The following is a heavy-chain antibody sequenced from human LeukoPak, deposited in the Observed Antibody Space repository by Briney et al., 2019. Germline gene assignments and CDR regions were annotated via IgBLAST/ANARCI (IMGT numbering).Heavy chain of an antibody. J-gene: IGHJ1*01. CDR2: IGASGGNT. Sequence: GGSLRLSCAASGFSFNTYVMTWVRQAPGKGLEWVSTIGASGGNTHYVDSVKGRFTTSRANSQNTLYLKMNSLRDEDTAVYYCAKALVPTNTFYSYYQLWGQGSLVTVSS. CDR3: AKALVPTNTFYSYYQL. D-gene: IGHD2-15*01. V-gene: IGHV3-23*01. CDR1: GFSFNTYV.